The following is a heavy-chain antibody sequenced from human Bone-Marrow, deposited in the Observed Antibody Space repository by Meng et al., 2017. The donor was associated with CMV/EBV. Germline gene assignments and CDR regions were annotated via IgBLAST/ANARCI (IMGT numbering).Heavy chain of an antibody. J-gene: IGHJ4*02. V-gene: IGHV3-11*01. D-gene: IGHD4-11*01. CDR2: ISGSSTTT. CDR1: EFTFSDYY. CDR3: AKDMEDYSLGY. Sequence: GESLKISCAASEFTFSDYYMSWIRQAPGKGPEWLSYISGSSTTTYYADSVKGRFTISRDNSKNSLYLQMNSLRTEDTALYYCAKDMEDYSLGYWGQGTLVTVSS.